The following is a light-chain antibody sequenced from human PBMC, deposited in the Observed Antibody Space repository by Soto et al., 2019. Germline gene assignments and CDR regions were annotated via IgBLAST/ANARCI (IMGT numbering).Light chain of an antibody. V-gene: IGKV1-33*01. Sequence: DIQMTQSPSSLSASVGDRVTITCQASQDISNYLNWYQQKPGKAPKLLIYDASNLETGVPSRFTGSGSGTDFTFTISSLQPEDIATYYFQQYDNLPLTFGVGNKVEIK. CDR3: QQYDNLPLT. CDR1: QDISNY. CDR2: DAS. J-gene: IGKJ4*01.